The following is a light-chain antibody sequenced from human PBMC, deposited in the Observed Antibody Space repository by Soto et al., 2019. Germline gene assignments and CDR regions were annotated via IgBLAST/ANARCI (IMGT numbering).Light chain of an antibody. J-gene: IGKJ4*01. CDR2: RTS. V-gene: IGKV3-15*01. CDR1: QSISSN. Sequence: ATLSVSPVERATLSCRASQSISSNLAWYQQKPGQAPRLLMFRTSSRATGFPARFSGSGSGTEFNLTISSLQSEDFGVYYCQQYNNWPRATFGGGTKVDIK. CDR3: QQYNNWPRAT.